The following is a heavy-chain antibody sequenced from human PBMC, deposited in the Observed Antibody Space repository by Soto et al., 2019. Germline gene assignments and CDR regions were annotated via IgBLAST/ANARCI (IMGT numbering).Heavy chain of an antibody. CDR3: ARESEDLTSNFDY. Sequence: PGGSLRLSCAASGFTFTRYSMNWVRQAPGKGLEWVSSISSTTNYIYYGDSMKGRFTISRDNAKNSLYLEMNSLRAEDTAVYYCARESEDLTSNFDYWGQGALVTVSS. J-gene: IGHJ4*02. CDR1: GFTFTRYS. V-gene: IGHV3-21*06. CDR2: ISSTTNYI.